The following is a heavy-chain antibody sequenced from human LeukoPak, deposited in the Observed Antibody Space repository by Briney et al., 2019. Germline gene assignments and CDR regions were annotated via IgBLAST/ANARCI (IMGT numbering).Heavy chain of an antibody. CDR3: ARRFMDITKPFDY. CDR2: INHSGST. V-gene: IGHV4-34*01. CDR1: GGSFSGYY. D-gene: IGHD3/OR15-3a*01. J-gene: IGHJ4*02. Sequence: SETLSLTCAVYGGSFSGYYWSWIRQPPVKGLEWIGEINHSGSTNYNPSLKSRVTISVDTSKNQFSLKLSSVTAADTAVYYCARRFMDITKPFDYWGQGTLVTVSS.